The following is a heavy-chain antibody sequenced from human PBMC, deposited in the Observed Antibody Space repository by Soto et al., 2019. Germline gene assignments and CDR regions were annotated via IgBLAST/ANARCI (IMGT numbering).Heavy chain of an antibody. CDR1: VGSITSSGYY. D-gene: IGHD2-2*01. CDR2: TSNSGST. J-gene: IGHJ4*02. CDR3: ARGGGSTKVEY. V-gene: IGHV4-31*03. Sequence: QVQLQESGPGLVQPSQTLSLTCTVSVGSITSSGYYWSWIRQHPGEGLEWIGFTSNSGSTSYNPSLQSRVTISVDTSSNQFSLNLKSGPAADTAVYYCARGGGSTKVEYWGQGTLVTSSP.